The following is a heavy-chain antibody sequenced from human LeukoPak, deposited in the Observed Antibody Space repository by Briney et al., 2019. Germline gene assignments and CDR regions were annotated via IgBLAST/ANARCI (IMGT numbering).Heavy chain of an antibody. CDR1: GFTFSSFA. J-gene: IGHJ4*02. V-gene: IGHV3-23*01. Sequence: GGSLRLSCAASGFTFSSFAMSWVRQAPGKGLEWVSTISGSGGTTYYADSVKGRFTISRDNSKNTLYLQMNSLRAEDTAVYYCANMYYYDRSGHGMPYYFDYWGQGTLVTVSS. D-gene: IGHD3-22*01. CDR2: ISGSGGTT. CDR3: ANMYYYDRSGHGMPYYFDY.